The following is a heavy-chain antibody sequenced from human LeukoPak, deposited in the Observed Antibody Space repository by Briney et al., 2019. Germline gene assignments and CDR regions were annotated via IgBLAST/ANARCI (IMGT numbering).Heavy chain of an antibody. D-gene: IGHD5-18*01. Sequence: SETLSLTCAVYGGSFSGYYWSWIRQPPGKGLEWIGEINHSGSTNYNPSLKSRVTISVDTSKNQFSPKLSSVTAADTAVYYCARGRGYSYGYFDYWGQGTLVTVSS. CDR3: ARGRGYSYGYFDY. J-gene: IGHJ4*02. CDR1: GGSFSGYY. CDR2: INHSGST. V-gene: IGHV4-34*01.